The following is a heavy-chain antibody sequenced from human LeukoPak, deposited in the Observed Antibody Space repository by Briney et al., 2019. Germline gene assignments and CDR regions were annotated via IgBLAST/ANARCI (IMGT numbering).Heavy chain of an antibody. CDR2: ISAYNGNT. D-gene: IGHD3-3*01. Sequence: ASVRVSCKASGYTFTSDGISWVRQAPGQWLEWMGWISAYNGNTNYAQKLQGRVTMTTDTSTSTAYMELRSLRSDDTTVYYCARSNDDSWSGYFDYWGQGTLVTVSS. J-gene: IGHJ4*02. V-gene: IGHV1-18*01. CDR3: ARSNDDSWSGYFDY. CDR1: GYTFTSDG.